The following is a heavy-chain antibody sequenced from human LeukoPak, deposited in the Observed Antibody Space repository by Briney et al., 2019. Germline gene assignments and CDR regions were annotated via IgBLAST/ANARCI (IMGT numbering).Heavy chain of an antibody. J-gene: IGHJ4*02. Sequence: SETLSLTCTVSGYSISSGYYWGWIRQPPGKGLEWIGSIYHSGSTYYNPSLKSRVTISVDTSKNQFSLKLSSVTAADTAVYYCARDRDSGDYVVDYWGQGTLVTVSS. CDR3: ARDRDSGDYVVDY. CDR1: GYSISSGYY. V-gene: IGHV4-38-2*02. CDR2: IYHSGST. D-gene: IGHD4-17*01.